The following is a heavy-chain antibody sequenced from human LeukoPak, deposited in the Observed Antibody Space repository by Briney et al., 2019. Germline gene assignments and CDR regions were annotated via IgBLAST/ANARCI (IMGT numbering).Heavy chain of an antibody. D-gene: IGHD6-13*01. J-gene: IGHJ4*02. Sequence: PGRSLRLSCAASGFTFSSYGMHWVRQAPGKGLEWVAVISYDGSNKYYADSVKGRFTISRDNSKNTLYLQMNSPRAEDTAVYYCAKLGSSWDGVDYWGQGTLATVSS. CDR3: AKLGSSWDGVDY. CDR2: ISYDGSNK. V-gene: IGHV3-30*18. CDR1: GFTFSSYG.